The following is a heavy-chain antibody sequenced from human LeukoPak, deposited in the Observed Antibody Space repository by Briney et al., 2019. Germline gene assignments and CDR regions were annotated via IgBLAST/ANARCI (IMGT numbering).Heavy chain of an antibody. Sequence: PSETLSLTCTVSGGSISSYYWSWVRQPPGKGLEWIGYICYSGSTNYNPSLKSRVTISLDTSKNQFSLNLSSVTAADTAVYYCARLNWVPGSTCPKIDSWGEGNPVSLSS. J-gene: IGHJ4*02. CDR3: ARLNWVPGSTCPKIDS. D-gene: IGHD6-13*01. V-gene: IGHV4-59*08. CDR1: GGSISSYY. CDR2: ICYSGST.